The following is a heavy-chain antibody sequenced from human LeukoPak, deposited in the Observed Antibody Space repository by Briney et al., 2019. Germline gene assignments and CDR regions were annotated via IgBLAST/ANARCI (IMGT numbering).Heavy chain of an antibody. D-gene: IGHD6-19*01. CDR2: ITPSSSR. CDR1: GFTFSTHG. CDR3: ARDPSSGWYLKGWFDP. Sequence: GGTLRLSCAASGFTFSTHGMNWVRQAPGKGLEWVSGITPSSSRYYAESVKGRFTISRDNSKNTVYLQMNSLRAEDTAVYYCARDPSSGWYLKGWFDPWGQGTLVTVSS. V-gene: IGHV3-23*01. J-gene: IGHJ5*02.